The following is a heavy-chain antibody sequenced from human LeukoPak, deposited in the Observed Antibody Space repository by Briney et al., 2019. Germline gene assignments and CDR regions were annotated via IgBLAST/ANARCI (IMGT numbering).Heavy chain of an antibody. V-gene: IGHV3-21*01. D-gene: IGHD1-1*01. J-gene: IGHJ4*02. CDR2: IGSSSSYI. Sequence: GGSLRLSCAASGFTFSSYSMNWVRQAPGKGLEWVSSIGSSSSYINYADSVRGRFTISRDNAKNSLFLQMDSMRGEDTAVYYCARCTTGKTFGSLREIKKSREIDYWGQGTLVTVSS. CDR1: GFTFSSYS. CDR3: ARCTTGKTFGSLREIKKSREIDY.